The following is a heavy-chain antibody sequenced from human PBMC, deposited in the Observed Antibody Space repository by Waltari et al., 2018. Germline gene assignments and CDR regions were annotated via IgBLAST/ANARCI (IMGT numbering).Heavy chain of an antibody. Sequence: QVQLVQSGAEVKKPGASVKVSCKASGYTFTSYDINWVRQATGQGLEWMGWMNPNSGNTGYAQKFQGRVTMTRNTSISTAYMGLSSLRAEDTAVYYCARNRRAASAYYYYYGMDVWGQGTTVTVSS. J-gene: IGHJ6*02. CDR2: MNPNSGNT. V-gene: IGHV1-8*01. D-gene: IGHD2-15*01. CDR3: ARNRRAASAYYYYYGMDV. CDR1: GYTFTSYD.